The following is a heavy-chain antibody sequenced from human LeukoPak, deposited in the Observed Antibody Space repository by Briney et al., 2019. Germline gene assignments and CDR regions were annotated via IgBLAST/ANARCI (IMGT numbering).Heavy chain of an antibody. CDR3: ILAAAGTEFDS. Sequence: PGGSLRLSCAASGFTFSSYWMHWVRQAPGKGLVWVSRIDTDGSGTSYADSVKGRFTISRDNAKNTLYLQMSSPRAEDTALYYCILAAAGTEFDSWGQGTLVTVSS. D-gene: IGHD6-13*01. CDR1: GFTFSSYW. J-gene: IGHJ4*02. V-gene: IGHV3-74*01. CDR2: IDTDGSGT.